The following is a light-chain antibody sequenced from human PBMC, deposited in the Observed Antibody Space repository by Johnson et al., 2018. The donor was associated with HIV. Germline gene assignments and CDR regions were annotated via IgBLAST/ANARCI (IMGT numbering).Light chain of an antibody. CDR2: DNN. CDR1: SSNIGNNY. J-gene: IGLJ1*01. CDR3: GTWDITLYV. V-gene: IGLV1-51*01. Sequence: QSVLTQPPSVSAAPGQKVTISCSGSSSNIGNNYVSWYQQVPGTAPKLLIYDNNKRPSGIPDRFSGSKSGTSTTLGITGLQTGDEADYYCGTWDITLYVFGTVTKVTVL.